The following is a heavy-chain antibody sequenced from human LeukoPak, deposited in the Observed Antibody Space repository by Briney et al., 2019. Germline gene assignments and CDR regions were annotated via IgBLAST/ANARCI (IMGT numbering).Heavy chain of an antibody. CDR2: ISSSSSYI. J-gene: IGHJ4*02. CDR3: ARELRLQTYYFDF. V-gene: IGHV3-21*01. CDR1: GFTFSSYS. Sequence: PGGSLRLSCAASGFTFSSYSMNWVRQAPGKGLEWVSSISSSSSYIYYADSVKGRFTISRDNAKNSLYLQMNSLRPEDTAVYYCARELRLQTYYFDFWGQGTLVTVSS. D-gene: IGHD5-24*01.